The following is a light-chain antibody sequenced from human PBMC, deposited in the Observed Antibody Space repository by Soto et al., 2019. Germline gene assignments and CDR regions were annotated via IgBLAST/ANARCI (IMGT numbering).Light chain of an antibody. CDR1: QSVSSY. V-gene: IGKV3-11*01. CDR3: QQRSNWPPTWT. CDR2: DAS. J-gene: IGKJ1*01. Sequence: IVLTQSPATLSLSPGERAALSCGASQSVSSYLAWYQHKPGQAPRLLIYDASKRATGIPARFSGSGSGTDFTLTLSSLEPEDFAVDYCQQRSNWPPTWTFGQGTRVEIK.